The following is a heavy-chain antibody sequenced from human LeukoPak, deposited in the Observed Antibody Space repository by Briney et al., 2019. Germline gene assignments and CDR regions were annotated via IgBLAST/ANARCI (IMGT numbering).Heavy chain of an antibody. V-gene: IGHV3-23*01. J-gene: IGHJ3*02. CDR2: ISGSGGST. CDR3: AKDRVVVPAAMGAFDI. Sequence: GGSLRLSCAASGFTFSSYAMSWVRQAPGKGLEWVSAISGSGGSTYYADSVKGRFTISRDNSKNTLYLQMNSLRAEDTAVYYCAKDRVVVPAAMGAFDIWGQGTWSPSLQ. CDR1: GFTFSSYA. D-gene: IGHD2-2*01.